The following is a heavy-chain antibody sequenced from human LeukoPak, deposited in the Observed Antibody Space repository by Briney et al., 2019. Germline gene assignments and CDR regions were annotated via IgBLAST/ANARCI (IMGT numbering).Heavy chain of an antibody. CDR3: ARNIVGATTWFSEADAFDI. Sequence: SETLSLTCTVSGGSISSYYWSWIRQPPGKGLEWIGYIYYSGSTNYNPSLKSRVTISVDTSKNQFSLKLSSVTAADTAVYYCARNIVGATTWFSEADAFDIWGQGTMVTVSS. J-gene: IGHJ3*02. CDR1: GGSISSYY. V-gene: IGHV4-59*01. D-gene: IGHD1-26*01. CDR2: IYYSGST.